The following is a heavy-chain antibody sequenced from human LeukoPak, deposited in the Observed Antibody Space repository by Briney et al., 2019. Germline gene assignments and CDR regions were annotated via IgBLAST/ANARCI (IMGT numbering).Heavy chain of an antibody. J-gene: IGHJ2*01. D-gene: IGHD2-15*01. CDR1: GFTFSSYS. Sequence: PGGSLRLSCAASGFTFSSYSMNWVRQAPGKGLEWVSSISSCSSYIYYADSVKGRFTISRDNARNSLYLQMNSLRAEDTAVYYCARDGLAAATLHWCFDLWGRGTLVTVSS. CDR2: ISSCSSYI. CDR3: ARDGLAAATLHWCFDL. V-gene: IGHV3-21*01.